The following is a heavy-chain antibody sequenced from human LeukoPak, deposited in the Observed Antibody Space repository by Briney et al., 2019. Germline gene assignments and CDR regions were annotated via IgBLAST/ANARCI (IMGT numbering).Heavy chain of an antibody. J-gene: IGHJ4*02. Sequence: SETLSLTCTVSGGSISSSSYYWGWIRQPPGKGLEWIGSIYYSGSTYYNPSLKSRVTISVDTSKNRFSLKLSSVTAADTAVYYCARDGYDFWSGYWNYWGQGTLVTVSS. V-gene: IGHV4-39*07. CDR2: IYYSGST. CDR1: GGSISSSSYY. CDR3: ARDGYDFWSGYWNY. D-gene: IGHD3-3*01.